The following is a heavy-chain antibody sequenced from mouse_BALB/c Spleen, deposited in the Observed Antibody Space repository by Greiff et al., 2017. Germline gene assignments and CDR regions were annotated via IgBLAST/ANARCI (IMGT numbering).Heavy chain of an antibody. CDR3: AREGGQDYAMDY. CDR1: GYTFSSYW. Sequence: VQLQQSGAELMKPGASVKISCKASGYTFSSYWIEWVKQRPGHGLEWIGEILPGSGSTNYNEKFKGKATLTVDTSSSTAYIQLSSLSSEDSAVYVYAREGGQDYAMDYWGQGTSVTVSS. D-gene: IGHD3-3*01. V-gene: IGHV1-9*01. J-gene: IGHJ4*01. CDR2: ILPGSGST.